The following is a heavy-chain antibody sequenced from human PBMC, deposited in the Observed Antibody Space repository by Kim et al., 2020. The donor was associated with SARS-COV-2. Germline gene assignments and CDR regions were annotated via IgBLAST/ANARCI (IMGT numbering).Heavy chain of an antibody. V-gene: IGHV4-59*01. D-gene: IGHD3-3*02. CDR3: AREGVLGGHSAFDI. Sequence: NPALKSRVTISVDTSKNQFSLKLSSVTAADTAVYYCAREGVLGGHSAFDIWGQGTMVTVSS. J-gene: IGHJ3*02.